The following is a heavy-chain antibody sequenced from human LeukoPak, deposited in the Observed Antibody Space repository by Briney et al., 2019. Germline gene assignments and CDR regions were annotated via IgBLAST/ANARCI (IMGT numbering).Heavy chain of an antibody. CDR3: ARLNTGVLSSITNNWFDP. CDR2: IGHSGST. V-gene: IGHV4-38-2*01. Sequence: PSETLSLTCAVSGYSISSGYFWSWIRQPPGKGLAWSGGIGHSGSTYYNPSLKSRITISTDTSKNRFSLKLSSVTAADTAVYYCARLNTGVLSSITNNWFDPWGQGTLVTVSS. J-gene: IGHJ5*02. CDR1: GYSISSGYF. D-gene: IGHD4-23*01.